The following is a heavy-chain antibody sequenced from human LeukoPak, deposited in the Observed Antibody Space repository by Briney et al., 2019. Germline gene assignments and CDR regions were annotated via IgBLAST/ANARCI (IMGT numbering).Heavy chain of an antibody. Sequence: PSETLSLTCTVSGGSISSYYWSWIRQPPGKGLEWIRYIDYSGSTNYNPSLKSRVTISVDTSKNQFSLKLSSVTAADTAVYYCARVGIVVVPAAIPHFDYWGQGTLVTVSS. CDR3: ARVGIVVVPAAIPHFDY. J-gene: IGHJ4*02. V-gene: IGHV4-59*01. CDR2: IDYSGST. D-gene: IGHD2-2*01. CDR1: GGSISSYY.